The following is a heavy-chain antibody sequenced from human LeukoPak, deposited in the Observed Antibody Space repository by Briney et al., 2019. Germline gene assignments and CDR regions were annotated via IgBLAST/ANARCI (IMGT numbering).Heavy chain of an antibody. Sequence: HPGGSLRLSCTASGFTVSNNYMNWVRQAPGKGLEWASVIYSGGSTYYADSVKGRFTISRDNSKNTLYLQMNSLRAEDTAVYYCARDLVASYWGQGTLVTVSS. CDR2: IYSGGST. J-gene: IGHJ4*02. D-gene: IGHD2-8*02. CDR3: ARDLVASY. V-gene: IGHV3-66*01. CDR1: GFTVSNNY.